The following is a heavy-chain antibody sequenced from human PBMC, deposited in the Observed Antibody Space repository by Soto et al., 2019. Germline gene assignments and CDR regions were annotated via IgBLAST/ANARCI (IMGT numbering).Heavy chain of an antibody. V-gene: IGHV3-30-3*01. D-gene: IGHD6-13*01. CDR2: ISYDGSNK. CDR1: GFTFSSYA. J-gene: IGHJ6*02. Sequence: QVQLVESGGGVVQPGRSLRLSCAASGFTFSSYAMHWVRQAPGKGLEWVAVISYDGSNKYYADSVKGRFTISRDNSKNALYLQMNSLRAEDTAVYYCARESGYSSSWYFSSYYYGMDVWGQGTTVTVSS. CDR3: ARESGYSSSWYFSSYYYGMDV.